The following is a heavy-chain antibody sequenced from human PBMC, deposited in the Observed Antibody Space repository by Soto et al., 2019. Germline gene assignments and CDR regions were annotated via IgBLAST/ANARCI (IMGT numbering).Heavy chain of an antibody. J-gene: IGHJ5*02. CDR2: IIPIFGTA. CDR1: GGTFSSYA. Sequence: SVKVSCKASGGTFSSYAISWVRQAPGQGLEWMGGIIPIFGTANYAQKFQGRVTITADESTSTAYMELSSLRSEDTAVYYCARDNFSGYLNWFDPWGQGTLVTVSS. V-gene: IGHV1-69*13. CDR3: ARDNFSGYLNWFDP. D-gene: IGHD3-9*01.